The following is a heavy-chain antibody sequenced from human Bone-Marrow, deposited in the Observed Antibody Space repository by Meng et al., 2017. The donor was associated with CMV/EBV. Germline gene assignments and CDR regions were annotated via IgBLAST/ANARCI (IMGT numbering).Heavy chain of an antibody. V-gene: IGHV3-30-3*01. D-gene: IGHD3-22*01. J-gene: IGHJ4*02. CDR2: ISYDGSNK. CDR3: ACQETYYYDSSGYYCDY. CDR1: GFTFSSYA. Sequence: GESLKISCAASGFTFSSYAMSWVRQAPGKGLEWVAVISYDGSNKYYADSVKGRFTISRDNSKNTLYLQMNSLRAEDTAVYYCACQETYYYDSSGYYCDYWGQGTLVTVSS.